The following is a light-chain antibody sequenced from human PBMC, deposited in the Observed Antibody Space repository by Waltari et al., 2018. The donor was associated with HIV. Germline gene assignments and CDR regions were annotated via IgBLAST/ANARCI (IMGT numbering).Light chain of an antibody. Sequence: QSALPPPAPVSGSPGPSITIPSTGTSRHIADYNNVPWFQHHPTQAPKPIIFDVNYRPSGVSNRFSGSTSGNTASLTISGLQAEDEADYYCSSYTTIYTWVFGGGTKLTVL. CDR2: DVN. J-gene: IGLJ3*02. CDR1: SRHIADYNN. CDR3: SSYTTIYTWV. V-gene: IGLV2-14*01.